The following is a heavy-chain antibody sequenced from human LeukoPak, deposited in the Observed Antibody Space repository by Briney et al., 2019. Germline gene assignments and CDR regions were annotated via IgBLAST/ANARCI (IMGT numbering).Heavy chain of an antibody. CDR1: GFTYGCYW. V-gene: IGHV3-7*02. J-gene: IGHJ4*02. D-gene: IGHD3-16*01. Sequence: GGSLRLYGAASGFTYGCYWLSWLRQAPGKGLEWVANIKQDGSEKYYVDSVKGRFTISRDNAKNSLYLQMNSLRAEDTAVYYCARGMIPYWGQGTLVTVSS. CDR3: ARGMIPY. CDR2: IKQDGSEK.